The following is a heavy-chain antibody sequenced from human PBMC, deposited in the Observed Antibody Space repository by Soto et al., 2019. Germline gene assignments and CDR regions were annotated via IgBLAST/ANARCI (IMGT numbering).Heavy chain of an antibody. Sequence: QVQLVQSGAEVKKPGASVKVSCKASGYTFTSYGISWVRQAPGQGLEWMGWISAYNGNTNYAQKLQGRVTMTTDTSTSTAYMELRSLRSDDTAVYYCARDSLSLNIAAAATRPFDPWGQGTLVTVSS. D-gene: IGHD6-13*01. V-gene: IGHV1-18*04. CDR1: GYTFTSYG. CDR2: ISAYNGNT. J-gene: IGHJ5*02. CDR3: ARDSLSLNIAAAATRPFDP.